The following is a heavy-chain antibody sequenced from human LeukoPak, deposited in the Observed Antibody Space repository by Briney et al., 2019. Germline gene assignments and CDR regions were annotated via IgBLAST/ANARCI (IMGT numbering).Heavy chain of an antibody. CDR1: GFTFSDYY. CDR2: ISSSGTTI. V-gene: IGHV3-11*04. Sequence: PGGSLRLSCAASGFTFSDYYISWIRQAPGKGLEWVSYISSSGTTIYYADSLKGRVTISRDNAKNSLYLQMNSLRAEDTAVYYCAGGYCSGGSCYNYLKPFDYWGQGSLVTVSS. D-gene: IGHD2-15*01. CDR3: AGGYCSGGSCYNYLKPFDY. J-gene: IGHJ4*02.